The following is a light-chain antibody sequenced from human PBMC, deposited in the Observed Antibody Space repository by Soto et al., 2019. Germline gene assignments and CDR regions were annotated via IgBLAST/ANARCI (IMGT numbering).Light chain of an antibody. V-gene: IGLV2-14*01. CDR2: DVT. J-gene: IGLJ3*02. CDR3: NSYTTSGAVV. Sequence: QSALTQPASVSGSPGQSITISCTGTSSDIGGYNFVSWYQQHPGNAPKLIIYDVTTRPSGVSNRFSGSKSGNAASLTISGLQAEDEAHYYCNSYTTSGAVVFGGGTMLTVL. CDR1: SSDIGGYNF.